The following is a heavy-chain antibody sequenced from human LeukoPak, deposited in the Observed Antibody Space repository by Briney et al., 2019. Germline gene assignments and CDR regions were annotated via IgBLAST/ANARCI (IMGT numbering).Heavy chain of an antibody. CDR3: ARRSSSGWYPDYYYYYMDV. J-gene: IGHJ6*03. CDR2: ISSSSSTI. Sequence: GGSLRLSCAASGFTFSSYSMNWVRQAPGKGLEWVSYISSSSSTIYYADSVKGRFTISRDNAKNSLYLKMNSLRGEDTAVYYCARRSSSGWYPDYYYYYMDVWGKGTTVTISS. CDR1: GFTFSSYS. V-gene: IGHV3-48*01. D-gene: IGHD6-19*01.